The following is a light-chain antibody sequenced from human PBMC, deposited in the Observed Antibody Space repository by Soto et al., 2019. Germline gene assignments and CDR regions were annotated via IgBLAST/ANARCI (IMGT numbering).Light chain of an antibody. CDR2: DTS. CDR3: LLSYRDDRAAV. V-gene: IGLV7-46*01. J-gene: IGLJ2*01. CDR1: TGAVTSGHY. Sequence: QAVVTQESSLTVSPGGTVTLTCGSSTGAVTSGHYPYWFQQKAGQAPRTLIYDTSNRQSWTPARFSGSLLGGKAALTLSGAQPEDEADYYCLLSYRDDRAAVFGGGTKLTVL.